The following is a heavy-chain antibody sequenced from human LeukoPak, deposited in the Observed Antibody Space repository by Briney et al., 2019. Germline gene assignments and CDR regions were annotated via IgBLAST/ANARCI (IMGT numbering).Heavy chain of an antibody. J-gene: IGHJ4*02. Sequence: ASVKVSCKASGYTFTSYGISWVRQAPGQGLEWMGWISAYNGNTNYAQKLQGRVTMTRDTSTSTVHMELSSLRSEDTAVYYCARATIVGATTVFDYWGQGTLVTVSS. CDR2: ISAYNGNT. CDR3: ARATIVGATTVFDY. V-gene: IGHV1-18*01. D-gene: IGHD1-26*01. CDR1: GYTFTSYG.